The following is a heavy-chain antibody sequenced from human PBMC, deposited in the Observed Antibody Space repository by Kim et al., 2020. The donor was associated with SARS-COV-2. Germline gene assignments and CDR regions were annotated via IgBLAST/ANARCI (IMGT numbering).Heavy chain of an antibody. CDR2: ISGSGGST. CDR1: GFTFSSYA. J-gene: IGHJ4*02. D-gene: IGHD3-10*01. CDR3: AKGTSLLWFGELFDY. V-gene: IGHV3-23*01. Sequence: GGSLRLSCAASGFTFSSYAMSWVRQAPGKGLEWVSAISGSGGSTYYADSVKGRFTISRDNSKNTLYLQMNSLRAEDTAVYYCAKGTSLLWFGELFDYWGQGTLVTVSS.